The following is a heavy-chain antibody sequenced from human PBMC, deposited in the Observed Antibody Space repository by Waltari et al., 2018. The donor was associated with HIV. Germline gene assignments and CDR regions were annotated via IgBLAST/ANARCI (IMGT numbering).Heavy chain of an antibody. CDR2: INPSGGST. V-gene: IGHV1-46*01. J-gene: IGHJ3*02. CDR3: ARRLGIAVAGTGPGPADAFDI. CDR1: GYTFTSYY. D-gene: IGHD6-19*01. Sequence: QVQLVQSGAEVKKPGASVKVSCKASGYTFTSYYMHWVRQAPGQGLEWMGIINPSGGSTSYAQKFQGRVTMTRDTSTSTVYMELSSLRSEDTAVYYCARRLGIAVAGTGPGPADAFDIWGQGTMVTVSS.